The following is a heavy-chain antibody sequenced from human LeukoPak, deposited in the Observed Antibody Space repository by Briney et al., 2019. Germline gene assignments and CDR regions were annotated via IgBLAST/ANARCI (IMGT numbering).Heavy chain of an antibody. CDR1: GYSISSGYY. J-gene: IGHJ3*02. CDR2: IYHSGST. CDR3: ARVLYSSSFKDAFDI. D-gene: IGHD6-13*01. Sequence: SETLSLTCTVSGYSISSGYYWGWIRQPPGKGLEWIGSIYHSGSTYYNPSLKSRVTISVDTSKNQFSLKLSSVTAADTAVYYCARVLYSSSFKDAFDIWGQGTMVTVSS. V-gene: IGHV4-38-2*02.